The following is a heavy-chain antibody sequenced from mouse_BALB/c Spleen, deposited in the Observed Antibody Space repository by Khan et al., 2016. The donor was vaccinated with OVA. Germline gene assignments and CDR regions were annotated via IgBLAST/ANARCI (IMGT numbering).Heavy chain of an antibody. CDR3: AKWGNAYYAMDY. J-gene: IGHJ4*01. CDR1: GFSLTSYG. Sequence: QVQLKQSGPGLVAPSQSLSITCTVSGFSLTSYGVNWVRQPPGKGLEWVGVIWGDGSTNYHSALKSRLSISKDNSKSQVFLQLNSLQTDDTATYYWAKWGNAYYAMDYWGQGTSVTVSS. CDR2: IWGDGST. D-gene: IGHD2-1*01. V-gene: IGHV2-3*01.